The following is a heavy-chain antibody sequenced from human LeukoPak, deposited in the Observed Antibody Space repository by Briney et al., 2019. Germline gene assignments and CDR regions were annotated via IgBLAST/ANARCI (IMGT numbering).Heavy chain of an antibody. CDR2: IYTSGST. J-gene: IGHJ4*02. V-gene: IGHV4-61*02. CDR3: ARDRYYYDSSGYSLDY. Sequence: SETLSLTCTVSGGSISSSSYYWGWIRQPAGKGLEWIGRIYTSGSTNYNPSLKSRVTMSVDTSKNQFSLKLSSVTAADTAVYYCARDRYYYDSSGYSLDYWGQGTLVTVSS. CDR1: GGSISSSSYY. D-gene: IGHD3-22*01.